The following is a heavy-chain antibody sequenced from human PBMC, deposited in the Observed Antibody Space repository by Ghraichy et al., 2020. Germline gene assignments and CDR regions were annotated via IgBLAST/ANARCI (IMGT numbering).Heavy chain of an antibody. Sequence: SETLSLTCTVSGGSISSYYWSWIRQPPGKGLEWIGYIYYSGSTNYNPSLKSRVTISVDTSKNQFSLKLSSVTAADTAVYYCAGEEIMITFGGVIDPNQNWFDPWGQGTLVTVSS. CDR1: GGSISSYY. V-gene: IGHV4-59*01. CDR3: AGEEIMITFGGVIDPNQNWFDP. D-gene: IGHD3-16*02. CDR2: IYYSGST. J-gene: IGHJ5*02.